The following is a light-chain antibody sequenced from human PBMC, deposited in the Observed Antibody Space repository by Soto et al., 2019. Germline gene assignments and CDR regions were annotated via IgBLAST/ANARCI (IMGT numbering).Light chain of an antibody. CDR2: GAS. CDR3: HQRQYWPPIT. CDR1: QSVSSSY. Sequence: EIVLTQSPGTLSLSPGERATLSCRASQSVSSSYLAWYQLKPGQAPRLLIYGASSRATGIPARFSGSGSGTDFTLTISSLEPEDFAVYYCHQRQYWPPITFGQGTKVDIK. V-gene: IGKV3-11*01. J-gene: IGKJ1*01.